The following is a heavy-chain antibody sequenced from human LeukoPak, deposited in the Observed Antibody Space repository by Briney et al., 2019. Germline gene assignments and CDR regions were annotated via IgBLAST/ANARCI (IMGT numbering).Heavy chain of an antibody. CDR2: INHSGST. CDR3: ARVGVIWFGGPRIPNWFDP. D-gene: IGHD3-10*01. CDR1: GGSFSGYY. J-gene: IGHJ5*02. V-gene: IGHV4-34*01. Sequence: SETLSLTCAVSGGSFSGYYWSWIRQPPGKGLEWIGEINHSGSTNYNPSLKSRVTTSVDTSKNQFSLKLSSVTAADTTVYYCARVGVIWFGGPRIPNWFDPWGQGTLVTVSS.